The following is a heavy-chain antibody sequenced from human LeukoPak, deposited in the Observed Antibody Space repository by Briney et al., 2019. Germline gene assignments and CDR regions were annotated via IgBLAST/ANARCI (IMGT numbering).Heavy chain of an antibody. D-gene: IGHD3-10*01. CDR2: IYYSGST. J-gene: IGHJ5*02. CDR3: ARGRITMVRGVRNNWFDP. CDR1: GGSISSGGYY. V-gene: IGHV4-31*03. Sequence: PSETLSLTCTVSGGSISSGGYYWSWIRQHPGKGLEWIGYIYYSGSTYYNPSLKSRVTISVDTSKNQFSLKLSSVTAADTAVYYCARGRITMVRGVRNNWFDPWGQGTLVTVSS.